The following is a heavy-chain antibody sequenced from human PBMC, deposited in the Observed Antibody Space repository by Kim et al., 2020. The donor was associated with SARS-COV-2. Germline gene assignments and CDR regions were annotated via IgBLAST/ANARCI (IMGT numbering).Heavy chain of an antibody. V-gene: IGHV3-23*01. J-gene: IGHJ4*02. CDR3: ARTRGKAAAGRNYYFDY. D-gene: IGHD6-13*01. Sequence: SVKGRFIISRDNSKNTVYLQMNSLRAEDMAVYYCARTRGKAAAGRNYYFDYLGQGTLVTVSS.